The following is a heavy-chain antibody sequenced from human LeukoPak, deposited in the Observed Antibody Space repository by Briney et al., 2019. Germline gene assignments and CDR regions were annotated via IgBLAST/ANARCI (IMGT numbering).Heavy chain of an antibody. Sequence: PGRSLRLSCAASGFTFSNYGMHWIRQAPGKGLEWVAVLWHDNNRYYGESVKGRFTVFRDSSKNTVELQMDSLRAEDTAAYYCARDWNSDWYYDYWGPGTLVTVSS. J-gene: IGHJ4*02. CDR2: LWHDNNR. CDR1: GFTFSNYG. D-gene: IGHD3-16*01. V-gene: IGHV3-33*01. CDR3: ARDWNSDWYYDY.